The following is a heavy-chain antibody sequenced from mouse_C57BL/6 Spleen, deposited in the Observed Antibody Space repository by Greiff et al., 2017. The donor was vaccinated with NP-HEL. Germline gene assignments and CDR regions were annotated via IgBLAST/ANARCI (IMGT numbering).Heavy chain of an antibody. J-gene: IGHJ3*01. V-gene: IGHV5-17*01. CDR1: GFTFSDYG. CDR3: ARKGYSNPGGFAY. CDR2: ISSGSSTI. Sequence: EVKVVESGGGLVKPGGSLKLSCAASGFTFSDYGMHWVRQAPEKGLEWVAYISSGSSTIYYADTVKGRFTISRDHATNTLFRQMTRLRSEDTAMYYCARKGYSNPGGFAYWGQGTLVTVSA. D-gene: IGHD2-5*01.